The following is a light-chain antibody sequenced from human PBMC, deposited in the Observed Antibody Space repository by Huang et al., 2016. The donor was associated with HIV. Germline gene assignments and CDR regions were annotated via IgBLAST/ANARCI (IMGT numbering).Light chain of an antibody. Sequence: DIVMTQSPATLSVSPGQRATLSCRASQTVSSNLAWYQQKPGQAPRLLIFGASIRATGVPGRCSGNGSGTEFTLTISSLKSEDFAVYYCQQHHNWPPWTFGQGTKVEIK. V-gene: IGKV3-15*01. CDR2: GAS. CDR3: QQHHNWPPWT. J-gene: IGKJ1*01. CDR1: QTVSSN.